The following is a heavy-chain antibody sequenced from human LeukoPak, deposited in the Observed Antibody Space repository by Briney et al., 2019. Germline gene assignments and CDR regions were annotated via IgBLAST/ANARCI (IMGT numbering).Heavy chain of an antibody. D-gene: IGHD3-22*01. CDR3: ARSDYYDYRQIDF. CDR1: GDSISTSSFY. Sequence: ASETLSLTCTVSGDSISTSSFYWGWIRQSPGEGLEWLGSIYYNGISHYNPSLKRRVTIYVDTSRNQFSLHVYSVTAADTAVFYCARSDYYDYRQIDFWGQGTLVTVSS. J-gene: IGHJ4*02. CDR2: IYYNGIS. V-gene: IGHV4-39*01.